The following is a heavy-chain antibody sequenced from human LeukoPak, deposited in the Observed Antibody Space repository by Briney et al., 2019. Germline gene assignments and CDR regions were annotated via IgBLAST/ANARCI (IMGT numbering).Heavy chain of an antibody. CDR1: GFTFSSYP. Sequence: GGSLRLSCAASGFTFSSYPMSWVRQAPGKGLEWVSVISGSGGDTYYADSVKGRFTISRDNSKNTLDLQMNSLRAEDTALYYCATSSGWYPKYFDYWGQGTLVTVSS. J-gene: IGHJ4*02. CDR3: ATSSGWYPKYFDY. CDR2: ISGSGGDT. D-gene: IGHD6-19*01. V-gene: IGHV3-23*01.